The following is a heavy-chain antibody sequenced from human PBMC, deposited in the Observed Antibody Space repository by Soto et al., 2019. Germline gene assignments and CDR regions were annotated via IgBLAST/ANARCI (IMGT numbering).Heavy chain of an antibody. CDR1: GYTFTSYG. Sequence: QVPLVQSGAEVKKPGASVKVSCKASGYTFTSYGISWVRQAPGQGLEWMGWISAYNGNTNYAQKLQGRVTMTTDTSTSTAYMELRSLRSDDTAVYYCARDKPENYDFWSGYYTRWFDPWGQGTLVTVSS. J-gene: IGHJ5*02. CDR2: ISAYNGNT. CDR3: ARDKPENYDFWSGYYTRWFDP. V-gene: IGHV1-18*01. D-gene: IGHD3-3*01.